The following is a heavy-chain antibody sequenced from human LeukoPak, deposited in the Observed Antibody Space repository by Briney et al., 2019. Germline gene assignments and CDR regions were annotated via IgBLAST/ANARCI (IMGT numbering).Heavy chain of an antibody. CDR1: GFDFRGSY. D-gene: IGHD6-19*01. CDR3: AKLGPVAATTVGFDY. J-gene: IGHJ4*02. V-gene: IGHV3-7*03. Sequence: GGSLRLSCLTSGFDFRGSYMSWVRQTPGKRLEYVANINPTGSGKFYVDSVRGRFTIYRDNTRDSLYLQMNSLRAEDTAVYYCAKLGPVAATTVGFDYWGQGTLVTVS. CDR2: INPTGSGK.